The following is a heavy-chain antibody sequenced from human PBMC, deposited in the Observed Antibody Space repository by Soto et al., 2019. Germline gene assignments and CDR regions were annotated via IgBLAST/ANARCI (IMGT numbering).Heavy chain of an antibody. J-gene: IGHJ4*02. Sequence: EVQLLESGGGVVQPGGSLRVSCAASGFSFSNYGMSWVRLAPGKGLEWVSGISGSGSNTYYADAVKGRFTITRDNPKGIVFLQMNSLRPEDTAMYYCAKDMDLFIEAVPAATGSFDFWGRGTLVTVSS. CDR2: ISGSGSNT. D-gene: IGHD2-2*01. CDR1: GFSFSNYG. V-gene: IGHV3-23*01. CDR3: AKDMDLFIEAVPAATGSFDF.